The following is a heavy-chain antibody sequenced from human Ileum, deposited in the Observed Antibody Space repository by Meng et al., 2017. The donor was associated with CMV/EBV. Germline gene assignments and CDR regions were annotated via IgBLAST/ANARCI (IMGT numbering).Heavy chain of an antibody. CDR3: ARAAARGVPVDL. D-gene: IGHD3-10*01. J-gene: IGHJ5*02. CDR2: IHPTGTT. V-gene: IGHV4-4*07. CDR1: GGSLTSYY. Sequence: QLQRQESGPRRLQPSETLSLTCTVTGGSLTSYYWTWIRQPAGKGLEWIGRIHPTGTTDDNPSLRSRVSMSLDKSKNQFSLKLTSVTAADTAVYYCARAAARGVPVDLWGQGTLVTVSS.